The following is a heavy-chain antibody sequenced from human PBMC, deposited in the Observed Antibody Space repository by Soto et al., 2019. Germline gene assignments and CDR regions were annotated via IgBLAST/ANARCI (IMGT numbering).Heavy chain of an antibody. CDR2: ISYDGSNK. D-gene: IGHD5-12*01. Sequence: GGSLRLSCAASGFTFSSYAMHWVRQAPGKGLEWVAVISYDGSNKYYADSVKGRFTISRDNSKNTLYLQMNSLRAEDTAVYYCARDLVDIVATIDYYYYGMDVWGQGTTVTVSS. J-gene: IGHJ6*02. CDR3: ARDLVDIVATIDYYYYGMDV. CDR1: GFTFSSYA. V-gene: IGHV3-30-3*01.